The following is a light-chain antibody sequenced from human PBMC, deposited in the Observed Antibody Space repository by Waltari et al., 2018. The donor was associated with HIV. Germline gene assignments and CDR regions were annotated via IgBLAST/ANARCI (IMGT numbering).Light chain of an antibody. V-gene: IGKV2-28*01. CDR2: LGS. J-gene: IGKJ4*01. CDR3: MQALQTPLT. Sequence: DIVITQSPLSLPVTPGEPASISCRSSQSLLHSNGYNYLDWYLQKPGQSPQHLIYLGSNRSAGVPDRFSGSGSGTDFTLKSSRVEAEDVGVYYCMQALQTPLTFGGGTKVEIK. CDR1: QSLLHSNGYNY.